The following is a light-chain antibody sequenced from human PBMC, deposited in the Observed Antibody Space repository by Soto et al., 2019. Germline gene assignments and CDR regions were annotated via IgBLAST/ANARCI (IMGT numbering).Light chain of an antibody. CDR1: QSISTF. Sequence: DIELTQSPSSLSASVGDRVTITCRASQSISTFLNWYQHKRGKAPKLLIHGASSLQSGVPFRFTGSGSGTDFSLTISGLQPEDSATYYCQQSYSTLLSFGGGTKV. J-gene: IGKJ4*01. V-gene: IGKV1-39*01. CDR2: GAS. CDR3: QQSYSTLLS.